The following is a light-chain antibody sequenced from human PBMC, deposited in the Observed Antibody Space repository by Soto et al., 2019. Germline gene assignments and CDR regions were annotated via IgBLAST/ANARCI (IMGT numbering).Light chain of an antibody. V-gene: IGLV2-14*01. CDR1: SSDVGAYNY. Sequence: QSALTQPASVSGSPGQSITISCTGTSSDVGAYNYVSWYQQHPGKAPKLIIYNVSNRPSGVSNRFSGYKSANTASLTIFGLQAEDEADYYCNSFTDRTTVLFGGGTKLTVL. CDR3: NSFTDRTTVL. J-gene: IGLJ2*01. CDR2: NVS.